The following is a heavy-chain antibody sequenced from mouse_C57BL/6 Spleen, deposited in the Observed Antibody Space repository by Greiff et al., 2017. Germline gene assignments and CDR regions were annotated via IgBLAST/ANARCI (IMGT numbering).Heavy chain of an antibody. V-gene: IGHV1-50*01. J-gene: IGHJ1*03. Sequence: QVHLKQSGAELVKPGASVKLSCKASGYTFTSYWMQWVKQRPGQGLEWIGEIDPSDSYTNYNQKFKGKATLTVDTSSSTAYMQLSSLTSEDSAVYYCARWGGSSFFDVWGTGTTVTVSS. CDR2: IDPSDSYT. CDR3: ARWGGSSFFDV. D-gene: IGHD1-1*01. CDR1: GYTFTSYW.